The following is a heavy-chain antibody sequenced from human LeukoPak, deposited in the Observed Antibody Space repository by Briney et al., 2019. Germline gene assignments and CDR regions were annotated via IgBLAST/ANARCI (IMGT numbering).Heavy chain of an antibody. Sequence: SETLSLTCTVSGGSISSYFWSWIRQPPGKGLEWIGYIYYSGSTYYNPSLKSRVTISVDTSKNQFSLKLSSVTAADTAVYYCGRATMGVDYWGQGTLVTVSS. J-gene: IGHJ4*02. CDR2: IYYSGST. CDR3: GRATMGVDY. D-gene: IGHD1-26*01. CDR1: GGSISSYF. V-gene: IGHV4-59*12.